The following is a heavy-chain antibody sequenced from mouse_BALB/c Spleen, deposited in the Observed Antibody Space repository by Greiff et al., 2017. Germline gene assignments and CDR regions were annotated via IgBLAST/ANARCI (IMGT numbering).Heavy chain of an antibody. D-gene: IGHD1-1*01. Sequence: VQLQQSGPGLVAPSQSLSITCTVSGFSLTDYGVNWVRQPPGKGLEWLGMIWGDGSTDYNSALKSRLSISKDNSKSQVFLKMNSLQTDDTARYYCARDTVVAMDYWGQGTSVTVSS. V-gene: IGHV2-6-7*01. CDR2: IWGDGST. CDR3: ARDTVVAMDY. CDR1: GFSLTDYG. J-gene: IGHJ4*01.